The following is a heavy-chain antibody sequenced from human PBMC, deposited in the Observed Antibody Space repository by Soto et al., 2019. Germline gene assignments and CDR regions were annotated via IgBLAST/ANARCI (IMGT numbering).Heavy chain of an antibody. V-gene: IGHV4-61*01. J-gene: IGHJ5*02. CDR2: VYYIGRT. CDR1: GGSVSSGSFY. Sequence: QVQLQESGPGLVKPSETLSLTCTVSGGSVSSGSFYWSWIRQPPGMGLEWIGFVYYIGRTNYNPSLKSRVAISVDTSKNQFSLKLSSVTAADTAVYYCAAGHSNSLFDPWGQGTLVTVSS. CDR3: AAGHSNSLFDP. D-gene: IGHD6-13*01.